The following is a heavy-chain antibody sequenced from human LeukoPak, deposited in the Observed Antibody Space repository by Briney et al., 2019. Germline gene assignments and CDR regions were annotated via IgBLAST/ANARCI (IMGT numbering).Heavy chain of an antibody. CDR3: ARGVYSSSWYMSSGGFDY. CDR2: IYYSGST. D-gene: IGHD6-13*01. V-gene: IGHV4-59*01. Sequence: SGTLSLTCTVSGGSISSYYWSWIRQPPGKGLEWIGYIYYSGSTNYNPSLKSRVTISVDTSKNQFSLKLSSVTAADTAVYYCARGVYSSSWYMSSGGFDYWGQGTLVTVSS. J-gene: IGHJ4*02. CDR1: GGSISSYY.